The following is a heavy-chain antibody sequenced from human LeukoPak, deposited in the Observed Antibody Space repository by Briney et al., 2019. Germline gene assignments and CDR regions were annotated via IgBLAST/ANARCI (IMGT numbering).Heavy chain of an antibody. CDR1: GGSINSSSSY. CDR2: IYYSGST. CDR3: ARITYHGYSSSWYYFDY. Sequence: SETLSLTCTVSGGSINSSSSYWGWIRQPPGKGLEWIGSIYYSGSTYYNPSLKSRVTISVDTSKNQFSLKLSSVTAADTAVYYCARITYHGYSSSWYYFDYWGQGTLVTVSS. V-gene: IGHV4-39*07. D-gene: IGHD6-13*01. J-gene: IGHJ4*02.